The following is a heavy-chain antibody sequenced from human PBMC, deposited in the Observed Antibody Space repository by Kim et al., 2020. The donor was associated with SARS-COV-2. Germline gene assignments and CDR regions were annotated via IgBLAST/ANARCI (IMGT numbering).Heavy chain of an antibody. J-gene: IGHJ4*02. CDR1: GFTFSSYG. D-gene: IGHD1-26*01. V-gene: IGHV3-33*05. CDR3: ARGPPRGSYYGPYDY. CDR2: ISYDGSNK. Sequence: LSLTCAASGFTFSSYGMHWVRQAPGKGLEWVAVISYDGSNKYYADSVKGRFTISRDNSKNTLYLQMNSLRAEDTAVYYCARGPPRGSYYGPYDYWGQGTLVTVSS.